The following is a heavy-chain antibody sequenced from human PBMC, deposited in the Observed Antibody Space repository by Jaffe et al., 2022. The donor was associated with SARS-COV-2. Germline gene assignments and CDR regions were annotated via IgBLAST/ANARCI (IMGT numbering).Heavy chain of an antibody. J-gene: IGHJ3*02. CDR2: ISGSGGST. D-gene: IGHD2-2*01. V-gene: IGHV3-23*01. Sequence: EVQLLESGGGLVQPGGSLRLSCAASGFTFSSYAMSWVRQAPGKGLEWVSAISGSGGSTYYADSVKGRFTISRDNSKNTLYLQMNSLRAEDTAVYYCAKLDCSSTSCRQDDAFDIWGQGTMVTVSS. CDR3: AKLDCSSTSCRQDDAFDI. CDR1: GFTFSSYA.